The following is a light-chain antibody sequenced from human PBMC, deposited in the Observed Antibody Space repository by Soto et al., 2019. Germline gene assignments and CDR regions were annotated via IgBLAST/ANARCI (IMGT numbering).Light chain of an antibody. V-gene: IGKV1-39*01. CDR1: QSISSY. CDR2: GAS. Sequence: DIQMTQSPSSLSASVGDIVTITRLSSQSISSYLNWYQQKPGKAPKLLIYGASSLQSGVPSRFSGSGSGTDFTLTISSLLPEDFATYYCQQSDSVPLTFGGGTKVDIK. J-gene: IGKJ4*01. CDR3: QQSDSVPLT.